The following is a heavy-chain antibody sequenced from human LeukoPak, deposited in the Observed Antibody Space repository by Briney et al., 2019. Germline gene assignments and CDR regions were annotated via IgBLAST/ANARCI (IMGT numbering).Heavy chain of an antibody. Sequence: GGSLRLSCAASGFTFSSYGMSWVRQAPGKGLEWVSAISGSGGSTYYADSVKGRFTISRDNSKNTLYLQMNSLRAEDTAVYYCARGLWELPYYYYYYMDVWGKGTTVTISS. J-gene: IGHJ6*03. CDR3: ARGLWELPYYYYYYMDV. D-gene: IGHD1-26*01. CDR2: ISGSGGST. V-gene: IGHV3-23*01. CDR1: GFTFSSYG.